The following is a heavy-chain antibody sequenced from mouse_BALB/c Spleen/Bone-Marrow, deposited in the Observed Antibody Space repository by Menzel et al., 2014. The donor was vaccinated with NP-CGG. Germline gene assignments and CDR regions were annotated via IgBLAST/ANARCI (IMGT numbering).Heavy chain of an antibody. CDR3: ARGSMILNYFDY. J-gene: IGHJ2*01. CDR1: GYTFTSYW. CDR2: IDPYDSET. V-gene: IGHV1-74*01. D-gene: IGHD2-3*01. Sequence: QVHVKQSGAELVRPGASVKLSCKASGYTFTSYWMNWVKQRPEQGLEWIGRIDPYDSETHYNQKFKDKAILTVDKSSSTAYMQLSSLTSEDSAVYYCARGSMILNYFDYRGQGTTLTVSS.